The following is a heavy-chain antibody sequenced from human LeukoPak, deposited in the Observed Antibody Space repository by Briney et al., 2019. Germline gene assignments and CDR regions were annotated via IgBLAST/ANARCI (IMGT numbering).Heavy chain of an antibody. CDR2: IYYSGST. V-gene: IGHV4-59*08. D-gene: IGHD3-9*01. Sequence: PSETLSLTCTVSGGSISSYYWSWIRQPPGKGLDWIGYIYYSGSTNYNPSLKSRVTISVDTSKNQFSLKLSSVTAADTAVYYCARGYFDWFPNWFDPWGQGTLVTVSS. CDR1: GGSISSYY. J-gene: IGHJ5*02. CDR3: ARGYFDWFPNWFDP.